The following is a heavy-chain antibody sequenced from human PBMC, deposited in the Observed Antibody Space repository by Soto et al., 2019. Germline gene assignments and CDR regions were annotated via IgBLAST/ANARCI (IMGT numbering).Heavy chain of an antibody. CDR3: ARDKRGEGYSGY. CDR1: GYTFTSYG. J-gene: IGHJ4*02. D-gene: IGHD6-13*01. Sequence: ASVKVSCKASGYTFTSYGISWVRRAPGQGLEWMGWISAYNGNTNYAQKLQGRVTMTTDTSTSTAYMELRSLRSDDTAVYYCARDKRGEGYSGYWGRGTLVTVSS. V-gene: IGHV1-18*01. CDR2: ISAYNGNT.